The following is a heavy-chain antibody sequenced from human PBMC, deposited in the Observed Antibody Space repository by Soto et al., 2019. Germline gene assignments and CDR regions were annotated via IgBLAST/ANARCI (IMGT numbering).Heavy chain of an antibody. Sequence: SVKVSCKASGGTFSSYAISWVRQAPGQGLEWMGGIIPIFGTANYAQKFQGRVTITADESTSTAYMELSSLRPEDTAVYYCARAGDTAMDYYYYGMDVWGQGTTVTVSS. J-gene: IGHJ6*02. CDR1: GGTFSSYA. CDR2: IIPIFGTA. V-gene: IGHV1-69*13. D-gene: IGHD5-18*01. CDR3: ARAGDTAMDYYYYGMDV.